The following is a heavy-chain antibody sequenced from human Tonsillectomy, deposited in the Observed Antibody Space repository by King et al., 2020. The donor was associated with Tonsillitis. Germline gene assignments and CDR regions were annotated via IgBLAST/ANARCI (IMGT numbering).Heavy chain of an antibody. D-gene: IGHD5-18*01. V-gene: IGHV3-20*04. CDR2: INWNGGST. Sequence: VQLVESGGGVVRPGGSLRLSCAASGFTFDDYSMSWVRQAPGKGLEWVSGINWNGGSTGYADSVKGRFTISRDNAKNSLYLQMNSLRAEDTALYYCARRFVDTAIVTSYYFDYWGQGTLVTVSS. CDR1: GFTFDDYS. J-gene: IGHJ4*02. CDR3: ARRFVDTAIVTSYYFDY.